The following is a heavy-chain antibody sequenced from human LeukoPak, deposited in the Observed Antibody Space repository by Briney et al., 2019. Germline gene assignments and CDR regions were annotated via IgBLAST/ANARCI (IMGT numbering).Heavy chain of an antibody. D-gene: IGHD5-24*01. V-gene: IGHV3-23*01. CDR2: IFPSGGEI. CDR1: GFTFSTFA. CDR3: AKSRDEYYFDY. Sequence: GGSLRLSCAASGFTFSTFAMIWVRQPPGKGLEWVSSIFPSGGEIHYADSVRGRFTISRDNSKSTLSLQMNSLRAEDTAIYDCAKSRDEYYFDYWGQGTLVTVSS. J-gene: IGHJ4*02.